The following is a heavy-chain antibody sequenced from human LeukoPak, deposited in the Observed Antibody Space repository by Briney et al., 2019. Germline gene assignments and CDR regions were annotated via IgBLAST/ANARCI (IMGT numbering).Heavy chain of an antibody. CDR3: ARDPRWGYGDYENWFDP. D-gene: IGHD4-17*01. CDR1: GFTFSSYS. V-gene: IGHV3-21*01. J-gene: IGHJ5*02. Sequence: GGSLRLSCAASGFTFSSYSMNWVRQAPGKGLEWVPSISSSSSYICYADSVKGRFTISRDNAKNSLYLQMNSLRAEDTAVYYCARDPRWGYGDYENWFDPWGQGTLVTVSS. CDR2: ISSSSSYI.